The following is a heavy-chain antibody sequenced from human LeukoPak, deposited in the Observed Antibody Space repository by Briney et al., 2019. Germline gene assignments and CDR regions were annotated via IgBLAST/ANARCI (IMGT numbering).Heavy chain of an antibody. J-gene: IGHJ6*04. V-gene: IGHV4-38-2*02. CDR2: IYHSGST. Sequence: SDTLSLTCAVSGYSISSGYYWGWIRQPPGKGLEWIGSIYHSGSTYYNPSLKSRVTISVDTSKNQFSLKLSSVTAADTAVYYCARDSSSWYAYYYGMDVWGKGTTVTVSS. CDR3: ARDSSSWYAYYYGMDV. CDR1: GYSISSGYY. D-gene: IGHD6-13*01.